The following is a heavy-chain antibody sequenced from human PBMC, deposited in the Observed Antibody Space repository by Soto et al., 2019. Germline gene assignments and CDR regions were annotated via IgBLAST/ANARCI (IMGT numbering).Heavy chain of an antibody. J-gene: IGHJ5*02. CDR2: ISSSRNTI. D-gene: IGHD2-2*01. CDR1: GFPFRGYY. Sequence: GGSLRLSCAASGFPFRGYYMSWIRQAPGKGLEWLSSISSSRNTIYYADSVKGRFTISRDNAKNSLYLKMNSLRAEDTAVYYCARSWETFHSSTICYGPHWFDRWGQGTPVTVSS. CDR3: ARSWETFHSSTICYGPHWFDR. V-gene: IGHV3-11*01.